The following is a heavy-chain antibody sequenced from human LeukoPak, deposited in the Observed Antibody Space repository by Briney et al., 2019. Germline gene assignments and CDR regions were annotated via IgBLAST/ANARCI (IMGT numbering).Heavy chain of an antibody. CDR1: GFTFRNYG. V-gene: IGHV3-74*01. CDR3: ARVRGGSGRSYAADAFDI. CDR2: IYNDGSST. Sequence: GGSLRLSCAASGFTFRNYGIHWVRHAPGKGLVWVSRIYNDGSSTSYADSVKGRFTISRDNAKSTLYLQMNSLRAEDTAVYYCARVRGGSGRSYAADAFDIWGQGTMVTVSS. J-gene: IGHJ3*02. D-gene: IGHD1-26*01.